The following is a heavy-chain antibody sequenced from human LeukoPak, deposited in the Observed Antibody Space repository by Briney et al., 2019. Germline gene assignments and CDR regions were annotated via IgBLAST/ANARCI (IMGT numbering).Heavy chain of an antibody. Sequence: PGGSLRLSCAASGFTFSSYAMHWVRQAPGKGLEWVAVISYDGSNKYYADSVKGRFTISRDNSKNTLYLQMNSLRAEDTAVYYCARSGYSSSWIAFDIWGQGTMVTVSS. CDR2: ISYDGSNK. CDR1: GFTFSSYA. D-gene: IGHD6-13*01. CDR3: ARSGYSSSWIAFDI. J-gene: IGHJ3*02. V-gene: IGHV3-30-3*01.